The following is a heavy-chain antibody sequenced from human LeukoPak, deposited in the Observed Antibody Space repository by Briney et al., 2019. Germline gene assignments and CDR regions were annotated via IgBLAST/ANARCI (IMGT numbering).Heavy chain of an antibody. D-gene: IGHD6-19*01. Sequence: GGSLRLSRAASGFTFSSYAMHWVRQAPGKGLEWVAVISYDGSNKYYADSVKGRFTISRDNSKNTLYLQMNSLRAEDTAVYYCAREGSGDAFDIWGQGTMVTVSS. CDR3: AREGSGDAFDI. V-gene: IGHV3-30-3*01. J-gene: IGHJ3*02. CDR2: ISYDGSNK. CDR1: GFTFSSYA.